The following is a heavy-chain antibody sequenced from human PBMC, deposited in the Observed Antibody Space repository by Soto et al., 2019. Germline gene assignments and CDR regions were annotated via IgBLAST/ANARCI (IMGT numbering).Heavy chain of an antibody. J-gene: IGHJ4*02. Sequence: GGSLRLSCVGSGFHFQNYAMHWVRQAPGKGLEWVSTINYNGDSIAYADSVRGRFTISRDNAKNSLYLELNSLRSEDTALYYCAKDRGHADYFEYWGQGTLVTVSS. V-gene: IGHV3-9*01. CDR1: GFHFQNYA. CDR3: AKDRGHADYFEY. CDR2: INYNGDSI. D-gene: IGHD6-25*01.